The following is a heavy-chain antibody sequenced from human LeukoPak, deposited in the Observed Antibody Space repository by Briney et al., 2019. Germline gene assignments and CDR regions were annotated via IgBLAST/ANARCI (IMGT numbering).Heavy chain of an antibody. Sequence: GGSLRLSCAASGFTFSTYEMTWVRQSPGKGLEWVSYISSSGSTIYYADSVKGRFTISRDNAKNSLYLQMNSLRAEDTAVYYCARDRRLSVVPAAITYMDVWGKGTTVTVSS. CDR1: GFTFSTYE. CDR3: ARDRRLSVVPAAITYMDV. J-gene: IGHJ6*03. V-gene: IGHV3-48*03. CDR2: ISSSGSTI. D-gene: IGHD2-2*01.